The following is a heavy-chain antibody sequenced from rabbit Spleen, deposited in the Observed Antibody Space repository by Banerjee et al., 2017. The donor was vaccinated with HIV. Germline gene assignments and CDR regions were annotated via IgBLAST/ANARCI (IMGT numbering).Heavy chain of an antibody. V-gene: IGHV1S45*01. J-gene: IGHJ6*01. D-gene: IGHD1-1*01. CDR1: GFSFSSSHW. CDR3: ARGGGAYDFGMDL. Sequence: QLVESGGGLVKPGASLTLTCKASGFSFSSSHWICWVRQAPGKGLEWIACIAAGSSGSTYYASWAKGRLTISKTSSTTVTLQMTSLTVADTATYFCARGGGAYDFGMDLWGQGTLVTVS. CDR2: IAAGSSGST.